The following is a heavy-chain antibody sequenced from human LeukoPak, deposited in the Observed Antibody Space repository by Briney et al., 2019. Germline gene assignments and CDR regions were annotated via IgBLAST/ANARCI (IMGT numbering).Heavy chain of an antibody. D-gene: IGHD3-3*01. J-gene: IGHJ4*02. V-gene: IGHV3-7*01. Sequence: ETGGSLRLSCAASGFTFSTYWMGWVRQAPGRGLEWVANIKQDGSEKYYVDSVKGRFAISRDNAKNSLYLQMNSLRAEDTAVYYCARLREIPVFGVVTKSTSYFDYWGQGTLVTVSS. CDR1: GFTFSTYW. CDR2: IKQDGSEK. CDR3: ARLREIPVFGVVTKSTSYFDY.